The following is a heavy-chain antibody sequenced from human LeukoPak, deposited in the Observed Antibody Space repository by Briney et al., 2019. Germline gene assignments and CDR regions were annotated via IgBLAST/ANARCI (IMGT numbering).Heavy chain of an antibody. D-gene: IGHD6-13*01. Sequence: PSETLSLTCTVSGGSISSYYWSWIRQPPGKGLEWIGYIYYSGTTNYNPSLKSRVTITVDTSKNQFSLKLSSVTAADTAVYYCARGVYIAAAQYAYWGQGTLVTVSS. CDR1: GGSISSYY. V-gene: IGHV4-59*01. J-gene: IGHJ4*02. CDR2: IYYSGTT. CDR3: ARGVYIAAAQYAY.